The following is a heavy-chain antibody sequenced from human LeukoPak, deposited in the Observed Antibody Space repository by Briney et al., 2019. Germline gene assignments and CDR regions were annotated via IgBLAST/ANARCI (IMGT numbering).Heavy chain of an antibody. CDR2: IYSGGST. CDR1: GITFDDYG. D-gene: IGHD4-17*01. CDR3: ARDSHYAFDY. J-gene: IGHJ4*02. V-gene: IGHV3-53*01. Sequence: PGGSLRLSCAASGITFDDYGMTWVRQAPGKGLEWVSVIYSGGSTYYSDSVKGPFTISQDNSKNTLYLQMNSLRAEDTAMYYCARDSHYAFDYCGQGTLVTVSS.